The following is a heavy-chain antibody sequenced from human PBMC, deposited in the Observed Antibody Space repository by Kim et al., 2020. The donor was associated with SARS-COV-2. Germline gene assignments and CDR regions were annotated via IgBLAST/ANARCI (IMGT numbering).Heavy chain of an antibody. CDR1: GSTFSDNN. Sequence: GGSLRLSCADSGSTFSDNNMNWARQAPGKGLEWIAYIHSDGSHMFYADSLKGRFTISRDNAKNSLFLQMNSLRDEDSAVYYCARGMGGSWFAFWGQGTL. CDR3: ARGMGGSWFAF. J-gene: IGHJ5*01. CDR2: IHSDGSHM. D-gene: IGHD3-10*01. V-gene: IGHV3-48*02.